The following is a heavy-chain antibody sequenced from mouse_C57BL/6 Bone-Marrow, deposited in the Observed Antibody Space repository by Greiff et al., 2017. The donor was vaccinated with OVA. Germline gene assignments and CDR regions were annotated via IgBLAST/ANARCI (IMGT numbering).Heavy chain of an antibody. CDR1: GYTFTEYT. J-gene: IGHJ3*01. CDR3: SIHEAPITTGGLSWFAY. V-gene: IGHV1-62-2*01. D-gene: IGHD1-1*01. Sequence: VKLMESGAELVKPGASVKLSCKASGYTFTEYTIHWVKQRSGQGLEWIGWFYPGSGSIKYNEKFKDKATLTADKSSSTVYMELSRLTSENSAVYFCSIHEAPITTGGLSWFAYWGQGTLVTVSA. CDR2: FYPGSGSI.